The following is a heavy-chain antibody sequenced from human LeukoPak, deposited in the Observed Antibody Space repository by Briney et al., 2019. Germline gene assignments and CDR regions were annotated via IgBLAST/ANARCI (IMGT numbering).Heavy chain of an antibody. D-gene: IGHD3-9*01. Sequence: GGSLRLSCAASGFTFSSYSMNWVRQAPGKGLGWVSSISSSSSDIYYADSVKGRFTISRDNAKNSLYLQMNSLRAEDTAVYYCARDNDLLRYFDWPLDYWGQGTLVTVSS. CDR3: ARDNDLLRYFDWPLDY. CDR1: GFTFSSYS. V-gene: IGHV3-21*01. CDR2: ISSSSSDI. J-gene: IGHJ4*02.